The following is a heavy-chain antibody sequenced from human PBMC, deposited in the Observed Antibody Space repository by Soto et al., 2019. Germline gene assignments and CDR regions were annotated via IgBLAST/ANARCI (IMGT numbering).Heavy chain of an antibody. Sequence: GSLRLSCAASGFTFSSYEMNWVRQAPGKGLEWVSSISSSGSTIYYADSVKGRFTISRDNAKNSLYLQMNSLRAEDSAVYFCASCGGGDCYSPGYFQYWGQGTRVTVSS. J-gene: IGHJ1*01. CDR1: GFTFSSYE. CDR2: ISSSGSTI. D-gene: IGHD2-21*02. V-gene: IGHV3-48*03. CDR3: ASCGGGDCYSPGYFQY.